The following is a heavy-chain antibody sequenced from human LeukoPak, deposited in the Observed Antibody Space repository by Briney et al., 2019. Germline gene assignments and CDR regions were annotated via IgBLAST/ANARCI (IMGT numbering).Heavy chain of an antibody. CDR2: IRYDGNIK. D-gene: IGHD6-6*01. CDR3: ASRLYSSSSPLDY. Sequence: GGSLRLSCAASGFTFMTYGMHWVRQAPGKGLEWVAFIRYDGNIKYYADSVKGRFTISRDNAKNSLYLQMNSLRAEDTAVYYCASRLYSSSSPLDYWGQGTLVTVSS. V-gene: IGHV3-30*02. J-gene: IGHJ4*02. CDR1: GFTFMTYG.